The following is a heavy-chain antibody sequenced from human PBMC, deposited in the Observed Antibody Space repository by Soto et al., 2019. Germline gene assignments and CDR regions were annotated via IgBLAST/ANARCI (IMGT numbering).Heavy chain of an antibody. CDR1: GFTFSSYG. V-gene: IGHV3-33*01. D-gene: IGHD2-15*01. J-gene: IGHJ6*03. CDR2: IWYDGSNK. Sequence: GGSLRLSCAASGFTFSSYGMHWVRQAPGKGLEWVAVIWYDGSNKYYADSVKGRFTISRDNSKNTLYLQMNSLRAEDTAVYYCARGVVVVAATRPYYYYMDVWGKGTTVTVSS. CDR3: ARGVVVVAATRPYYYYMDV.